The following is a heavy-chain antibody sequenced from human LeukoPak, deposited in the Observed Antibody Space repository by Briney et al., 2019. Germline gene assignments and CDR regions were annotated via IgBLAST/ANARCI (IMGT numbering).Heavy chain of an antibody. J-gene: IGHJ4*02. CDR1: GFSVSRNY. V-gene: IGHV3-53*01. CDR2: IYSGGST. D-gene: IGHD6-19*01. CDR3: ASGVAGSLGY. Sequence: PAGSLRLSCAASGFSVSRNYLNWVRQAPGKGLEWVSVIYSGGSTYYADSVKGRFTISRDNSKNTLYLQMNSLRAEDTAVYYCASGVAGSLGYWGQGTLVTVSS.